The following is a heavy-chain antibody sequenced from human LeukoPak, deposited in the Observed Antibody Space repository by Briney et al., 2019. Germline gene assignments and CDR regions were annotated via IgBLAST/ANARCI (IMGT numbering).Heavy chain of an antibody. CDR3: AKPTAAGHYYYYYGMDV. Sequence: GRSLRLSCAASGFTFSSYAMHWVRQAPGKGLEWVAVISYDGSNKYYADSVKGRFTISRDNSKNTLYLQMNSLRAVDTAVYYCAKPTAAGHYYYYYGMDVWGQGTTVTVSS. D-gene: IGHD6-13*01. V-gene: IGHV3-30-3*02. CDR1: GFTFSSYA. J-gene: IGHJ6*02. CDR2: ISYDGSNK.